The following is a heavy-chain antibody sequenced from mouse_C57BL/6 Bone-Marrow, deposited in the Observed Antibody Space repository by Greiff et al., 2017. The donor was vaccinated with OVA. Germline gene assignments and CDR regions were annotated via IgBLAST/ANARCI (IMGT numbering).Heavy chain of an antibody. CDR2: INPSSGYT. V-gene: IGHV1-7*01. CDR3: ARDSSGYRFAY. D-gene: IGHD3-2*02. Sequence: VQLVESGAELAKPGASVKLSCKASGYTFTSYWMHWVKQRPGQGLEWIGYINPSSGYTKYNQKFKDKATLTADKSSSTAYMQLSSLTYEDAAVYYCARDSSGYRFAYWGQGTLVTVSA. CDR1: GYTFTSYW. J-gene: IGHJ3*01.